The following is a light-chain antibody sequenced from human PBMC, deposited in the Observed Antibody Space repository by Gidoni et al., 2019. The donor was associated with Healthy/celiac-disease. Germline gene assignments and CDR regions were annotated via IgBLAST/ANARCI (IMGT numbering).Light chain of an antibody. Sequence: SSELTQDPAVSVALGQTVRITCRGDSLRRHSPSRYQQKQGQAPVLVIYGKNNRPSGIPDRFSGSSSGNTASLTITGAQAEDEADYYCNSRDSSAHWVFGGGTKLTVL. V-gene: IGLV3-19*01. CDR3: NSRDSSAHWV. J-gene: IGLJ3*02. CDR1: SLRRHS. CDR2: GKN.